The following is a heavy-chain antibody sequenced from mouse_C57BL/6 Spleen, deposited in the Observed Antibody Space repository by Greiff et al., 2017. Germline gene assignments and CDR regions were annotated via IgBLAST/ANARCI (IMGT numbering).Heavy chain of an antibody. CDR2: IYPGDGDT. Sequence: QVQLKESGPELVKPGASVKISCKASGYAFSSSWMNWVKQRPGKGLEWIGRIYPGDGDTNYNGKFKGKATLTADKSSSTAYMQLSSLTSEDSAVYFCARNWEFDYWGQGTTLTVSS. CDR1: GYAFSSSW. D-gene: IGHD4-1*01. V-gene: IGHV1-82*01. CDR3: ARNWEFDY. J-gene: IGHJ2*01.